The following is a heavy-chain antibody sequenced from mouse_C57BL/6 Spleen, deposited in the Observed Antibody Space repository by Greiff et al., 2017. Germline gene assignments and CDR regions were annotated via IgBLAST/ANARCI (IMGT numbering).Heavy chain of an antibody. CDR1: GYTFTSYW. CDR2: IDPSDSYT. Sequence: QVQLQQPGAELVMPGASVKLSCKASGYTFTSYWMHWVKQRPGQGLEWIGEIDPSDSYTNYHQKFKGKSTLTVDKSSSTAYMQLSSLTSEDSAVYYCARRYYYGSSYFDYWGQGTTRTVSS. D-gene: IGHD1-1*01. V-gene: IGHV1-69*01. J-gene: IGHJ2*01. CDR3: ARRYYYGSSYFDY.